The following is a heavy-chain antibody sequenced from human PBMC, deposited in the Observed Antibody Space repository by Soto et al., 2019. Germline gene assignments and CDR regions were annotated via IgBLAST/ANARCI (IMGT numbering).Heavy chain of an antibody. CDR3: ARGGEEKWLAFDF. CDR2: IYHSGST. D-gene: IGHD6-19*01. CDR1: SGSLNSTNW. J-gene: IGHJ4*02. V-gene: IGHV4-4*02. Sequence: PSETLSLTCAVSSGSLNSTNWWSWVRQPPGKGLEWIGEIYHSGSTNYNPSLKSRVTISVAESANHFSLTLTSVTAADTAVYYCARGGEEKWLAFDFWGQGTLVTVSS.